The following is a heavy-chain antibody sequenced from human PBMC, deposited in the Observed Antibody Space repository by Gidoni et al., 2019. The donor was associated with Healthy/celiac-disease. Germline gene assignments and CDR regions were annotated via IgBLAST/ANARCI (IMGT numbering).Heavy chain of an antibody. Sequence: QVQLVQSGTEVKKPGASVKVSCKASGNTLTGYYMHWVRQAPGQGLEWMGWINPNSGGTDYAQKFQGRVTMTRDTSFRSAYMELSRLRSDDTAVYYCALTAYTDLMLTTWGQGTLVTVSS. CDR2: INPNSGGT. J-gene: IGHJ4*02. CDR3: ALTAYTDLMLTT. CDR1: GNTLTGYY. D-gene: IGHD7-27*01. V-gene: IGHV1-2*02.